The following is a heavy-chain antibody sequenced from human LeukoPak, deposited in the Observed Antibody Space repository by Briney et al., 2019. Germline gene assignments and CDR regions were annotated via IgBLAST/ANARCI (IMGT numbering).Heavy chain of an antibody. CDR1: GYTFTSYG. CDR2: ISAYNGNT. D-gene: IGHD3-22*01. J-gene: IGHJ4*02. Sequence: ASVKVSCKASGYTFTSYGISWVRQAPGRGLEWMGWISAYNGNTNYAQKLQGRVTMNTYTSTSTAYMELRSLRSDDTAVYYCASHYYDSSGYYFFGYWGQGTLVTVSS. V-gene: IGHV1-18*01. CDR3: ASHYYDSSGYYFFGY.